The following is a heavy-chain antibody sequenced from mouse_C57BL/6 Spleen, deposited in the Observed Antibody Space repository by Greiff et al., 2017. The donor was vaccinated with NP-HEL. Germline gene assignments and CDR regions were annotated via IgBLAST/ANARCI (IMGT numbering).Heavy chain of an antibody. D-gene: IGHD1-1*01. CDR1: GYAFSSSW. J-gene: IGHJ4*01. Sequence: QVQLQQSGPELVKPGASVKISCKASGYAFSSSWMNWVKQRPGKGLEWIGRIYPGDGDTNYNGKFKGKATLTADKSSSTAYMQLSSLTSEDSAVYFCARFSTTVVATRDAMDYWGQGTSVTVSS. V-gene: IGHV1-82*01. CDR2: IYPGDGDT. CDR3: ARFSTTVVATRDAMDY.